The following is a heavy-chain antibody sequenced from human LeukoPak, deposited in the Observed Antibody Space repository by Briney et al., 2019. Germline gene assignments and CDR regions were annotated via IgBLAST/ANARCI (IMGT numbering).Heavy chain of an antibody. CDR1: GGTFSSYA. J-gene: IGHJ6*02. Sequence: SVKVSCKASGGTFSSYAISWVQQAPGQGLEWMGGIIPIFGTANYAQKFQGRVTITADESTSTAYMELSSLRSEDTAVYYCARDQEQQLVPDYYYYGMDVWGQGTTVTVSS. V-gene: IGHV1-69*13. CDR2: IIPIFGTA. D-gene: IGHD6-13*01. CDR3: ARDQEQQLVPDYYYYGMDV.